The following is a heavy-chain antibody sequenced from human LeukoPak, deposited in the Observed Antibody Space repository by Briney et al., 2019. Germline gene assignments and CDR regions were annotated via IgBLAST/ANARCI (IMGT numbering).Heavy chain of an antibody. CDR3: ARELAANWFDP. D-gene: IGHD6-13*01. V-gene: IGHV3-33*08. CDR2: IWYDGSNK. J-gene: IGHJ5*02. Sequence: GGSLRLSCAASGFTFSSYGMHWVRQAPGKGLEWVAVIWYDGSNKYYADSVKGRFTISRDNSKNTLYLQMNSLRAEDTAVYYCARELAANWFDPWGQGTLVTVSS. CDR1: GFTFSSYG.